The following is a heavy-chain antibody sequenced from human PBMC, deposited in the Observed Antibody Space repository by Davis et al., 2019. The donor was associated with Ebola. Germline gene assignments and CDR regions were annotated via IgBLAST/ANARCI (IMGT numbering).Heavy chain of an antibody. CDR3: AEGGTNNFLGAN. J-gene: IGHJ4*02. D-gene: IGHD2-8*01. V-gene: IGHV3-74*01. Sequence: PGGSLRLSCAASGFTFSRYWMHWVRQAPGKGLVWVSRINSDGSTTTYADSVRGRFSISRDDSKNTLYLQMDSLRAEDTAVFYCAEGGTNNFLGANWGQGTLVTVSS. CDR1: GFTFSRYW. CDR2: INSDGSTT.